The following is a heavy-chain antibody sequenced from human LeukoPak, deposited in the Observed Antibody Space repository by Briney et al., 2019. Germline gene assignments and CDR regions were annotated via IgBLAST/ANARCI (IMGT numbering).Heavy chain of an antibody. CDR2: ISYDGSNK. J-gene: IGHJ4*02. V-gene: IGHV3-30-3*01. CDR1: GFTFSSYA. CDR3: ARDLSVRGYVY. D-gene: IGHD3-10*01. Sequence: GGSLRLSCAASGFTFSSYAMHWVRQAPGKGLEWVAVISYDGSNKYYADSVKGRFTISRDNSKNTLYLQMNSLRAEDTAVYYCARDLSVRGYVYWGQGTLVTVSS.